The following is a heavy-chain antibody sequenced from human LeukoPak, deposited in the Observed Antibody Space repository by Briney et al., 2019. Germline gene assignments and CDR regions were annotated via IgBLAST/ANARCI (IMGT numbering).Heavy chain of an antibody. CDR3: ARRGYSGYDFDY. J-gene: IGHJ4*02. V-gene: IGHV3-21*01. D-gene: IGHD5-12*01. CDR1: GFTFSSYS. Sequence: GGSLRLSCAASGFTFSSYSMNWVRQAPGKGLEWVSFISSSSSYIYYADSVKGRFTISRDNAKNSLYLQMNSLRAEDTAVHYCARRGYSGYDFDYWGQGTLVTVSS. CDR2: ISSSSSYI.